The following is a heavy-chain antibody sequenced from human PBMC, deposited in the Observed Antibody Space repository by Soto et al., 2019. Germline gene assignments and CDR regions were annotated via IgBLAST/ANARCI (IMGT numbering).Heavy chain of an antibody. D-gene: IGHD3-22*01. Sequence: SETLSLTCTVSGGSVSSGSYYWSWIRQPPGKGLEWIGYIYYSGSTNYNPSLKSRVTISVDTSKNQFSLKLSSVTAADTAVYYCARDSPTLYYYDSSGYRTFDYWGQGTLVTVSS. CDR3: ARDSPTLYYYDSSGYRTFDY. CDR2: IYYSGST. V-gene: IGHV4-61*01. CDR1: GGSVSSGSYY. J-gene: IGHJ4*02.